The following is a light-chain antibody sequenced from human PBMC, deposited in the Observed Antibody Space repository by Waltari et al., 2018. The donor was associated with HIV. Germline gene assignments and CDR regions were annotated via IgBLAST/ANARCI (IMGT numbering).Light chain of an antibody. Sequence: QSALTQPASVSGSPGQSVTISCTGTTSDFGRYNSVSWYQQHPGNVPKVIIYEVTIRPAGVPHRFSGSRSGNTASLTISGLQAEDEAVYYCSTHTTSDTLIFGGGTKLTVL. J-gene: IGLJ2*01. CDR1: TSDFGRYNS. V-gene: IGLV2-14*03. CDR3: STHTTSDTLI. CDR2: EVT.